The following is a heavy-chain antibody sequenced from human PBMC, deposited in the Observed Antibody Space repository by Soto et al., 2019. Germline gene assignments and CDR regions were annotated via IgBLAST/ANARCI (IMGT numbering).Heavy chain of an antibody. J-gene: IGHJ6*02. Sequence: GGSLRLSCAASGFTFSSYAMHWVRQAPGKGLEYVSAITSNGGNTDYASSVKGRFTISRDNSKSTLYLQMNSLRAEDTALYYCAKGRSYYYYYGVDVWGQGTTVTVSS. CDR3: AKGRSYYYYYGVDV. CDR2: ITSNGGNT. CDR1: GFTFSSYA. V-gene: IGHV3-64*04.